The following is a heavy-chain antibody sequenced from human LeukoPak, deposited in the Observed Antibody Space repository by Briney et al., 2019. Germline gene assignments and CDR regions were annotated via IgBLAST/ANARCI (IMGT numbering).Heavy chain of an antibody. J-gene: IGHJ4*02. D-gene: IGHD3-10*01. V-gene: IGHV3-48*01. CDR1: GFTFSSYS. Sequence: GGSLGLSCAASGFTFSSYSMNWVRQAPGKGLEWISYITSSSSTTYYADSVKGRFSVSRDNAKNSLYLQMNSLRAEDTAVYYCARDEWSGTPYYFDYWGQGTLVTVSS. CDR2: ITSSSSTT. CDR3: ARDEWSGTPYYFDY.